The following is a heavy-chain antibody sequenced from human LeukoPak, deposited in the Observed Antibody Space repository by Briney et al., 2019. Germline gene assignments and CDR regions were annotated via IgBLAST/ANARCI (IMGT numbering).Heavy chain of an antibody. Sequence: SETLSLTCTVSGGSITSSSYYWGRIRQPPGKGLEWIGSIYYSGSTYYNPSLKSRVTISIDTSKNQFSLKLSSVTAADTAVYYCARLLGLDSSGYYLVAFDIWGQGTLVTVSS. V-gene: IGHV4-39*01. CDR2: IYYSGST. D-gene: IGHD3-22*01. CDR3: ARLLGLDSSGYYLVAFDI. CDR1: GGSITSSSYY. J-gene: IGHJ3*02.